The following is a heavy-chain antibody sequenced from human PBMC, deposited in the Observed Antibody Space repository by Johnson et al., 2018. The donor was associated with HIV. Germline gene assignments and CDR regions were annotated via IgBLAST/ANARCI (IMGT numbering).Heavy chain of an antibody. D-gene: IGHD2-21*02. J-gene: IGHJ3*02. CDR3: ARAHFPYCGVDCYSFAFDI. V-gene: IGHV3-30-3*01. Sequence: QMLLVESGGGVVQPGRSLRLSCAASGLTFSSYAMHWVRQAPGKGLEWVAVISYDGSNKYYGDSVKGRFTISRDNSKNTLFLQMSSLRAEDTAVYYCARAHFPYCGVDCYSFAFDIWGQGTMVTVSS. CDR1: GLTFSSYA. CDR2: ISYDGSNK.